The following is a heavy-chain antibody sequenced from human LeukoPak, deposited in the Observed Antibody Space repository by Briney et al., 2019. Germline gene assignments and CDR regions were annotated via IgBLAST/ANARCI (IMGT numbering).Heavy chain of an antibody. CDR2: IYYSGST. CDR3: ARAPPYDWNYLKYYYYMDV. V-gene: IGHV4-59*01. Sequence: SETLSLTCTVSGGSISSYYWSWIRQPPGKGLEWIGYIYYSGSTNYNPSLKSRVTISVDTSKNQFSLKLSSVTAADTAVYYCARAPPYDWNYLKYYYYMDVWGKGTTVTVSS. D-gene: IGHD1-7*01. CDR1: GGSISSYY. J-gene: IGHJ6*03.